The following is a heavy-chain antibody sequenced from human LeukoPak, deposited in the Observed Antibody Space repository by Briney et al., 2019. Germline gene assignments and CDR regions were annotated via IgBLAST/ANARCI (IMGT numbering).Heavy chain of an antibody. CDR3: ARGPLRYCSSSSCYYQDY. CDR1: GFTVSNNY. Sequence: GSLRLSCAASGFTVSNNYMSWVRQAPGKGLEWVSVIYSGGSTYYADSVKGRFTISRDNSKNMLYLQMNTLRAEDTAVYYCARGPLRYCSSSSCYYQDYWGQGTLVTVSS. J-gene: IGHJ4*02. CDR2: IYSGGST. D-gene: IGHD2-2*01. V-gene: IGHV3-66*01.